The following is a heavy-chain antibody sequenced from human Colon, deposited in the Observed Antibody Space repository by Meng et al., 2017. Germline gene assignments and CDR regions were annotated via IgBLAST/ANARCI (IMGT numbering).Heavy chain of an antibody. CDR2: VFASGST. D-gene: IGHD3-22*01. CDR3: ARESQDYYDSSGNFYFFYFDY. J-gene: IGHJ4*02. V-gene: IGHV4-61*02. Sequence: LRLSCSVSGGSLTTDAYYWNWVRQPAGRGLEWIGRVFASGSTTYNPSLERRATISLDTSKSQFSLKLTSVTAADTAVYYCARESQDYYDSSGNFYFFYFDYWGQGRLGTVSS. CDR1: GGSLTTDAYY.